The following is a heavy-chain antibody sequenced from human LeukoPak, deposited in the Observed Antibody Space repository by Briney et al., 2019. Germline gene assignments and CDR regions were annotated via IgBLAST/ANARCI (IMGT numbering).Heavy chain of an antibody. CDR1: GGSISASNW. D-gene: IGHD4-17*01. J-gene: IGHJ4*02. Sequence: SETLSLTCAVSGGSISASNWWSWFRQSPGKGLEWIGEIYHSGSTNSNPSLKSRVTISEDKSKRQFYLKLTSVTAADTAVYYCASGDYGDYVFFDWGQGTLVTVSS. CDR3: ASGDYGDYVFFD. CDR2: IYHSGST. V-gene: IGHV4-4*02.